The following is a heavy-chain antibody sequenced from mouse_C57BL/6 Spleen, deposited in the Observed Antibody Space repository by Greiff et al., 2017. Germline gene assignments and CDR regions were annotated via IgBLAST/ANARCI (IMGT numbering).Heavy chain of an antibody. CDR2: INPNNGGT. Sequence: EVQLQQSGPELVKPGASVKISCKASGYTFTDYCMNWVKQSHGKSLEWIGDINPNNGGTSYNQKFKGKATLTVDKSSSTAYMELRSLTSEDSAVYYCALWGFAYWGQGTLVTVSA. V-gene: IGHV1-26*01. CDR3: ALWGFAY. D-gene: IGHD1-1*02. J-gene: IGHJ3*01. CDR1: GYTFTDYC.